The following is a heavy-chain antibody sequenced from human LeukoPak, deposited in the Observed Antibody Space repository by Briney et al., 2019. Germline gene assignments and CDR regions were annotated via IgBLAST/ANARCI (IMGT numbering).Heavy chain of an antibody. CDR1: GGSISNHY. Sequence: SETLSLTCTVTGGSISNHYWSWIRQPPGKGLEWIGYIYNSVTTNYNPSLKSRVTISVDTSKNQFSLKLTSVTAADTAVYYCARQAAFDRSEGQFDYWGQGTLVTVSS. CDR2: IYNSVTT. D-gene: IGHD3-9*01. CDR3: ARQAAFDRSEGQFDY. J-gene: IGHJ4*02. V-gene: IGHV4-59*11.